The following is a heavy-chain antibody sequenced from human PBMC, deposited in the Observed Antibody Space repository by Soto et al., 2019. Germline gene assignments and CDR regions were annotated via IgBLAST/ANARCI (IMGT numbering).Heavy chain of an antibody. D-gene: IGHD3-22*01. CDR1: GGSVSGSNW. CDR3: ARRRVIMIEGVIQDAFDI. CDR2: TYHSGST. Sequence: SETLSLTCAVSGGSVSGSNWWSWVRQPPGKGLEWIGETYHSGSTNYNPSLKSRVTVSVDKSKNQFSLKLSSVTAADTAVYSCARRRVIMIEGVIQDAFDIWGQGTMVTVSS. J-gene: IGHJ3*02. V-gene: IGHV4-4*02.